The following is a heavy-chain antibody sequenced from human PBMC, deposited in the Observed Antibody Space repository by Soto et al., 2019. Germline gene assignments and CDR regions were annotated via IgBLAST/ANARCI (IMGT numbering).Heavy chain of an antibody. V-gene: IGHV5-10-1*01. D-gene: IGHD3-22*01. CDR2: IDPSDSQT. Sequence: GESLKISCKGSGYSFAGYWITWVRQKPGKGLEWMGRIDPSDSQTYYSPSFRGHVTISATKSITTVFLQWSSLRASDTAMYYCARQIYDSDTGPNFQYYYDSSGYDPIADYWGQGTLVTVSS. J-gene: IGHJ4*02. CDR3: ARQIYDSDTGPNFQYYYDSSGYDPIADY. CDR1: GYSFAGYW.